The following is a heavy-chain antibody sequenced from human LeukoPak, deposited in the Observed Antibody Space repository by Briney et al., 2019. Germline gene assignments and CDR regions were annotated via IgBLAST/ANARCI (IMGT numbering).Heavy chain of an antibody. CDR1: GGSISSGTYY. CDR3: ARGRDDDVWGSYPTCFDF. J-gene: IGHJ4*02. CDR2: IYNSGST. D-gene: IGHD3-16*01. Sequence: PSETLSLTCTVSGGSISSGTYYWTWIRQPAGKGLEWIGRIYNSGSTSYNPSLKSRVTLSMDTSRNQFSLTLSSVTAADTAVYYCARGRDDDVWGSYPTCFDFWGQGTLVTVSS. V-gene: IGHV4-61*02.